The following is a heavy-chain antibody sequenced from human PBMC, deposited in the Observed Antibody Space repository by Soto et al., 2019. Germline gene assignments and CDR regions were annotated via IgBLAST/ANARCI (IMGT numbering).Heavy chain of an antibody. V-gene: IGHV3-21*01. CDR2: ISSSSSYI. CDR3: ASDPIPPLWFGEPKTPLDY. J-gene: IGHJ4*02. Sequence: GGLMRLCCAASGFTFRGHGMHCVRQTTGKGLEWVSSISSSSSYIYYADSVKGRFTISRDNAKNSLYLQMNSLRAEDTAVYYCASDPIPPLWFGEPKTPLDYWGQGTLVTVSS. D-gene: IGHD3-10*01. CDR1: GFTFRGHG.